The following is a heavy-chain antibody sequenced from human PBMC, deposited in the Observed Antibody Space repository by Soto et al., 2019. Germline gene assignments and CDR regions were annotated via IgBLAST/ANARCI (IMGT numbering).Heavy chain of an antibody. D-gene: IGHD5-18*01. CDR1: GFMFSSYW. CDR3: ARDFYGGYTYGPGDY. Sequence: GGSLRLSCAASGFMFSSYWMSWVRQAPGKGLEWVANIHGDGGKIYYVDSVKGRFTISRDNAKRSLYLQMNSLRAEDTAVYYCARDFYGGYTYGPGDYWGQGALVTVSS. V-gene: IGHV3-7*01. CDR2: IHGDGGKI. J-gene: IGHJ4*02.